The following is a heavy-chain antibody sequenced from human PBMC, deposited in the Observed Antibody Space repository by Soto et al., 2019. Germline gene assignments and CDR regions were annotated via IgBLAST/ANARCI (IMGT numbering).Heavy chain of an antibody. V-gene: IGHV3-23*01. CDR2: ISGSGGST. Sequence: LRLSCAASGFTFSSYAMSWVRQAPGKGLEWVSAISGSGGSTYYADSVKGRFTISRDNSKNTLYLQMNSLRAEDTAVYYCAKDPARTITIFGVVPWFDPWGQGTLVTVSS. CDR3: AKDPARTITIFGVVPWFDP. J-gene: IGHJ5*02. D-gene: IGHD3-3*01. CDR1: GFTFSSYA.